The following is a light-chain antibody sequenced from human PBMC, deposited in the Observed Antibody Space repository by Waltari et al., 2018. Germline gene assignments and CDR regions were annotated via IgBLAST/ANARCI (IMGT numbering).Light chain of an antibody. J-gene: IGLJ3*02. V-gene: IGLV1-44*01. CDR3: AARDDSLNGWV. CDR2: SNN. Sequence: QSVLTQPPSASGTPGQRVTISCSGSIPNIGSNHVNWYQQLPGTAPKLLIYSNNQRPSGVPARFSGSKSGTSASLAISGLQSEDEADYYCAARDDSLNGWVFGGGTKLTVL. CDR1: IPNIGSNH.